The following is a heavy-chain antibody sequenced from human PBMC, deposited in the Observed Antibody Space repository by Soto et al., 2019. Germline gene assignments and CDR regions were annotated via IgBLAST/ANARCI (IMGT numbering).Heavy chain of an antibody. V-gene: IGHV4-59*01. D-gene: IGHD2-15*01. CDR2: IYYSGTT. Sequence: SETLSLTCSVSNDSMSNFFWSWIRQPPGKGQEWIGYIYYSGTTNYNPSLRNRVTMAVDRSKNQFSLKLHSLTAADTTVYNSARGRAYRGEVAYYYYHGIDVWGQGTAVTV. CDR1: NDSMSNFF. J-gene: IGHJ6*01. CDR3: ARGRAYRGEVAYYYYHGIDV.